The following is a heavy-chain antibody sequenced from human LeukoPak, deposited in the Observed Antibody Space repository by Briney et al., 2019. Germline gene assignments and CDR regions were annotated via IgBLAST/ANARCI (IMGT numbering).Heavy chain of an antibody. V-gene: IGHV3-7*05. CDR1: GFTSSIYW. J-gene: IGHJ4*02. CDR2: IKHDGSEK. D-gene: IGHD2/OR15-2a*01. Sequence: PGGPLRLSCAASGFTSSIYWMSWVRQAPGKGLEWVANIKHDGSEKYYVDSVKGRFTISRDNAKNSLYLQMNSLRAEDTAVYYCARDMGRRGLSDYWGQETLVTVSS. CDR3: ARDMGRRGLSDY.